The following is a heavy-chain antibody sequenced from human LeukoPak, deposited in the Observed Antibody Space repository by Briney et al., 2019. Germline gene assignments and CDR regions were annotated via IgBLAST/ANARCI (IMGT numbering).Heavy chain of an antibody. Sequence: GGSLRLSCAASGFTFSSYAMSWVRQAPGKGLEWVSAISGSGGSTYYADSVKGRFTISRDNSKNTLYLQMNSLRAEDTAVYYCAKVRSPFYCGGDCYLNYWGQGTLVTVSS. CDR2: ISGSGGST. V-gene: IGHV3-23*01. J-gene: IGHJ4*02. CDR1: GFTFSSYA. D-gene: IGHD2-21*02. CDR3: AKVRSPFYCGGDCYLNY.